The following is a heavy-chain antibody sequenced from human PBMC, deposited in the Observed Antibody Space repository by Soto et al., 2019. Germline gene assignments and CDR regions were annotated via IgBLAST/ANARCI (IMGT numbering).Heavy chain of an antibody. CDR1: GYIFTSYW. CDR3: ARRRVRFGRSYGMDV. D-gene: IGHD3-16*01. V-gene: IGHV5-51*01. Sequence: VESLKIACKGSGYIFTSYWIGCGLQVPVKGLEWMGIIYPGDSDTRYSPSFQGQVTISADKSISTAYLQWSSLKASDTAMYYCARRRVRFGRSYGMDVWGQGTTVTVCS. CDR2: IYPGDSDT. J-gene: IGHJ6*02.